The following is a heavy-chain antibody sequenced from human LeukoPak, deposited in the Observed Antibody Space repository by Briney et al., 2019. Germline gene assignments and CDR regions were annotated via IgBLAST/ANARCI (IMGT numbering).Heavy chain of an antibody. D-gene: IGHD4-17*01. V-gene: IGHV1-2*06. Sequence: ASVKVSCKASGYTFTNYYMYWVRQAPGQGLEWMGRINPNSGDTFYAQKFQGRVTMTRDTSISTAYMELSRLRSDDTAVYYCARVMKATVRTSNFDYWGQGTLVTVSS. J-gene: IGHJ4*02. CDR1: GYTFTNYY. CDR3: ARVMKATVRTSNFDY. CDR2: INPNSGDT.